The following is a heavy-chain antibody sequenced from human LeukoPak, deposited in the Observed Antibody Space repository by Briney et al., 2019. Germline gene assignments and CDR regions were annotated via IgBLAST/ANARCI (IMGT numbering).Heavy chain of an antibody. CDR3: ARDSWIAVAGIFDY. J-gene: IGHJ4*02. Sequence: GGSLRLSCAASGFTFDSHAMHWVRQAPGKGLEWVAVISYDGSNKYYADYVKGRFTISRDNSKNTLYLQMNSLRAEDTAVYYCARDSWIAVAGIFDYWGQGTLVTVSS. CDR1: GFTFDSHA. V-gene: IGHV3-30-3*01. CDR2: ISYDGSNK. D-gene: IGHD6-19*01.